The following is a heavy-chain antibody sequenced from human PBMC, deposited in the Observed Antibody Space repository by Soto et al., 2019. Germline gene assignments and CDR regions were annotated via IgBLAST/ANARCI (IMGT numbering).Heavy chain of an antibody. CDR1: GFTFSSYA. Sequence: GGSLRLYCAASGFTFSSYAMHWVRQAPGKGLEWVAVISYDGSNKYYADSVKGRFTISRDNSKNTLYLQMNSLRAEDTAVYYCARSYSSGLYHYYYGMDVWGQGTTVTVSS. V-gene: IGHV3-30-3*01. D-gene: IGHD6-19*01. J-gene: IGHJ6*02. CDR3: ARSYSSGLYHYYYGMDV. CDR2: ISYDGSNK.